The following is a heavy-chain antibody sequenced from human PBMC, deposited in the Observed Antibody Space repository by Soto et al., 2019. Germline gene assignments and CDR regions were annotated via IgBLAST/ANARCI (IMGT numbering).Heavy chain of an antibody. CDR3: AKMSTGTMPNSGWCYYMDV. CDR2: ISATGGRT. CDR1: GFTFSIYA. D-gene: IGHD4-17*01. Sequence: EVQLLGSGGGLVQPGGSLRLSCAASGFTFSIYAMSWVRQAPGKGLEWVSAISATGGRTYYAESVKGRFTISRDNSKNTLYLQMNSLRVEDTAVYYCAKMSTGTMPNSGWCYYMDVWGKGTTATVSS. V-gene: IGHV3-23*01. J-gene: IGHJ6*03.